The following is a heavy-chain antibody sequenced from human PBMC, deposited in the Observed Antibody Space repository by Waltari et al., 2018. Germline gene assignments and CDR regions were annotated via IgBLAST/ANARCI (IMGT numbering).Heavy chain of an antibody. CDR1: GMTVSNYW. D-gene: IGHD4-17*01. V-gene: IGHV3-7*01. CDR2: IKQDGSEK. J-gene: IGHJ4*02. Sequence: EVQLVESGGGSVQPGGSLRLSCAASGMTVSNYWMNWVRQAPGKGLELVANIKQDGSEKNYVDSVEGRFSISRDNAQNSLYLQMNSLRAEDTAIYYCVTGLTTVTAKDYFDHWGQGALVTVS. CDR3: VTGLTTVTAKDYFDH.